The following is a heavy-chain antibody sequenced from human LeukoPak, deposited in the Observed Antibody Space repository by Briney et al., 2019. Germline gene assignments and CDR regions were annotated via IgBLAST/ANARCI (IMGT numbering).Heavy chain of an antibody. CDR2: INPNSGGT. J-gene: IGHJ4*02. Sequence: ASVKVSCKASVYTFTGYYMHWVRQAPGQGLGWMGWINPNSGGTNYAQKFQGRVTMTRDTSISTAYMELSRLRSDDTAVYYCARDGYSGSYLDYWGQGTLVTVSS. CDR3: ARDGYSGSYLDY. D-gene: IGHD1-26*01. V-gene: IGHV1-2*02. CDR1: VYTFTGYY.